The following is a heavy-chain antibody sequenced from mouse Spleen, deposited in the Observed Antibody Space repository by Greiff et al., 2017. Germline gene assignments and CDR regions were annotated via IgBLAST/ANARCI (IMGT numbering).Heavy chain of an antibody. D-gene: IGHD2-3*01. CDR3: TREEMDAY. CDR1: GYTFTDYE. V-gene: IGHV1-15*01. CDR2: IDPETGGT. Sequence: VKLMESGAELVRPGASVTLSCKASGYTFTDYEMHWVKQTPVHGLEWIGAIDPETGGTAYNQKFKGKAILTADKSSSTAYMELRSLTSEDSAVYYCTREEMDAYWGQGTLVTVSA. J-gene: IGHJ3*01.